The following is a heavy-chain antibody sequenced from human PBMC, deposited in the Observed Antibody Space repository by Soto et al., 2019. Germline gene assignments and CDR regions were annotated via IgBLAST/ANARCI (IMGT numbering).Heavy chain of an antibody. CDR3: ARGTSGWRNVLDI. J-gene: IGHJ3*02. D-gene: IGHD6-19*01. V-gene: IGHV3-74*01. CDR2: INTDGSST. CDR1: VFTFSSYW. Sequence: PGGPLRLSCAASVFTFSSYWMHWVRQAPGKGLVWVSRINTDGSSTIYADSVKGRFTISRDNAKNTLYLQMNSLRAEDTAVYYCARGTSGWRNVLDIWGQGTMVTVSS.